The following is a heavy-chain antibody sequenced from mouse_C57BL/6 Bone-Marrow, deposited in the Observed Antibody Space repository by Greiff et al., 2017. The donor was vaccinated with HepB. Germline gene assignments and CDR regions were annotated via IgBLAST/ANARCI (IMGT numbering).Heavy chain of an antibody. Sequence: QVQLKQSGAELVRPGASVTLSCKASGYTFTDYEMHWVKQTPVHGLEWIGAIDPETGGTAYNQKFKGKAILTADKSSSTAYMELRSLTSEDSAVYYCTKILRSYAMDYWGQGTSVTVSS. CDR2: IDPETGGT. J-gene: IGHJ4*01. CDR3: TKILRSYAMDY. CDR1: GYTFTDYE. D-gene: IGHD1-1*01. V-gene: IGHV1-15*01.